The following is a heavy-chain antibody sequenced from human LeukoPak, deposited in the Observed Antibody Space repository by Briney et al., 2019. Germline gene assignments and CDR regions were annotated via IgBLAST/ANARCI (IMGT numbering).Heavy chain of an antibody. CDR1: GGSISSYY. CDR3: ARSGYSGYDPFDY. CDR2: IYYSGST. J-gene: IGHJ4*02. V-gene: IGHV4-59*01. Sequence: SETLSLTCTVSGGSISSYYWSWVRQPPGKGLEWIGYIYYSGSTNYNPSLKSRVTISVDTSKNQFSLKLSSVTAADTAVYYCARSGYSGYDPFDYWGQGTLVTVSS. D-gene: IGHD5-12*01.